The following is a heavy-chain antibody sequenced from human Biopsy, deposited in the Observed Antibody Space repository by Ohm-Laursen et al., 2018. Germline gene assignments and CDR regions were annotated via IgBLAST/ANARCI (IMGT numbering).Heavy chain of an antibody. V-gene: IGHV4-34*01. CDR1: GGSFSGYY. Sequence: SDTLSLTCAVYGGSFSGYYWSWIRQPPGKGLEWIGEINHSGSTNYNPSLKSRVTISVDTSKNQFSLKLSSVTAADTAVYYCARGRLSAVARFDYWGQGTLVTVSS. D-gene: IGHD6-19*01. CDR2: INHSGST. CDR3: ARGRLSAVARFDY. J-gene: IGHJ4*02.